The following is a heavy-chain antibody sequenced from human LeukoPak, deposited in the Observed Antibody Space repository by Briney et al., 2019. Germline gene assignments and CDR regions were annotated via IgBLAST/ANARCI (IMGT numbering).Heavy chain of an antibody. Sequence: ASVKVSCKASGGTFSSYAISWVRQAPGQGIEWMGVIIPIFGTANYAQKFQGRVTITTDESTSTAYMELSSLRSEDTAVYYCAGGGNLFDYWGQGTLVTVSS. CDR3: AGGGNLFDY. CDR1: GGTFSSYA. V-gene: IGHV1-69*05. D-gene: IGHD4-23*01. J-gene: IGHJ4*02. CDR2: IIPIFGTA.